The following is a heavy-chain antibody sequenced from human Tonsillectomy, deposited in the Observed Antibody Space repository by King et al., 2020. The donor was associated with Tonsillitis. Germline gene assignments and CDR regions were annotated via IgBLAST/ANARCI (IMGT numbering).Heavy chain of an antibody. J-gene: IGHJ6*03. CDR2: IWYDGSNK. Sequence: VQLVESGGGVVQPGRSLRLSCAASGFTFSSYGMHWVRQAPGKGLEWVAVIWYDGSNKYYADSVKGRLTISRDNSKTTLYLQMNSLRAEDTAVYYCARRLGVVAATSYYYYYMDVWGKGTTVTVSS. D-gene: IGHD2-15*01. V-gene: IGHV3-33*08. CDR3: ARRLGVVAATSYYYYYMDV. CDR1: GFTFSSYG.